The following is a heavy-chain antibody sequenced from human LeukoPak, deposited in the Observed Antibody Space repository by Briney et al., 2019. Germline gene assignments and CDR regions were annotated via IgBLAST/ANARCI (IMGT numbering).Heavy chain of an antibody. CDR1: GFTFSAYA. Sequence: GGSLRLSCAASGFTFSAYAMGWVRQAPGRGLEWVSGISGSGDNTYYADAVQGRFTVSRDNSKNTVYLQMNSLRAEDTAVYYCAKGWNGYDRFDYWGQGTLVTVSS. D-gene: IGHD5-12*01. CDR2: ISGSGDNT. V-gene: IGHV3-23*01. J-gene: IGHJ4*02. CDR3: AKGWNGYDRFDY.